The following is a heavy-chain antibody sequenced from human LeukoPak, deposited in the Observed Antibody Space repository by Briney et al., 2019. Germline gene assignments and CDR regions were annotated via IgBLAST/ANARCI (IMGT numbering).Heavy chain of an antibody. D-gene: IGHD1-26*01. CDR3: ARGHNTATSGTRAFDI. CDR2: IYSGGGI. CDR1: EFTVSSSY. J-gene: IGHJ3*02. Sequence: PGGSLRLPCAASEFTVSSSYMSWVRQAPGKGLEWVSIIYSGGGIYYADSVKGRFSISRDISKNMLYLQMNSLRAEDTAVYYCARGHNTATSGTRAFDIWGQGTMVTVSS. V-gene: IGHV3-53*01.